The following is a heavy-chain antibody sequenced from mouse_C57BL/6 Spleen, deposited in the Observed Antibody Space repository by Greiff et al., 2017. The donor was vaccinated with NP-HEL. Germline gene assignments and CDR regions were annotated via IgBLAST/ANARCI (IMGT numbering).Heavy chain of an antibody. CDR3: ARSPSTMVTRWYFDV. V-gene: IGHV1-52*01. D-gene: IGHD2-2*01. CDR1: GYTFTSYW. J-gene: IGHJ1*03. Sequence: QVQLQQPGAELVRPGSSVKLSCKASGYTFTSYWMHWVKQRPIQGLEWIGNIDPSDSETHYNQKFKDKATLTVDKYSSTAYMQLSSLTSEDSAVYYCARSPSTMVTRWYFDVWGTGTTVTVSS. CDR2: IDPSDSET.